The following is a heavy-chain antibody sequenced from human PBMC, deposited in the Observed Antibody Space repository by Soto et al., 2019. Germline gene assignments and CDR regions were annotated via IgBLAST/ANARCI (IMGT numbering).Heavy chain of an antibody. V-gene: IGHV4-34*01. CDR2: INHSGST. CDR1: GGSFSGYY. J-gene: IGHJ5*02. CDR3: ARTPYYYDSRRTNWFDP. Sequence: SETLSLTCAVYGGSFSGYYWSWIRQPPGKGLEWIGEINHSGSTNYNPSLKSRVTISVDTSKNQFSLKLSSVTAADTAVYYCARTPYYYDSRRTNWFDPWGQGTLVTVSS. D-gene: IGHD3-22*01.